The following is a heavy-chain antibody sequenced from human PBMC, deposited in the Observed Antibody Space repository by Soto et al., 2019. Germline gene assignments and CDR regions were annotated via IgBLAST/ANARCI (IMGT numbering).Heavy chain of an antibody. CDR1: GGSISSSNW. Sequence: QVQLQESGPGLVKPSGTLSLTCAVSGGSISSSNWWSWVRQPPGKELEWIGEIYHSGSTNYNPSLKSRVTISVDKSKNQFSLKLSSVTAADTAVYYCARSPIDYGDSNYYGMDVWGQGTTVTVSS. D-gene: IGHD4-17*01. V-gene: IGHV4-4*02. CDR2: IYHSGST. J-gene: IGHJ6*02. CDR3: ARSPIDYGDSNYYGMDV.